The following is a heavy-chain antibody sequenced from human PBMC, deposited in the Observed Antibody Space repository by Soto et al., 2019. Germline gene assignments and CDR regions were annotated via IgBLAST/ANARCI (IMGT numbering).Heavy chain of an antibody. V-gene: IGHV3-23*01. CDR2: VSGSGGRT. CDR1: GFTFSTYA. D-gene: IGHD5-18*01. J-gene: IGHJ4*02. CDR3: AKERNNYGYFDY. Sequence: VQLLESGGGFVQPGGSLRLSCAASGFTFSTYAMGWVRQAPGKGLDWVSAVSGSGGRTYYADSVRGRFTISRDNSKNTLYLQMTSLRAEDTAIYYCAKERNNYGYFDYWGRGTLVTVSS.